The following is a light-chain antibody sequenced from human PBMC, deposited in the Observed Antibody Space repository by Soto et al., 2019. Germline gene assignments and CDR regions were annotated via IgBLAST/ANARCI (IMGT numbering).Light chain of an antibody. V-gene: IGKV1-27*01. Sequence: IQRPQAQSSRSGSVGYRVTITCRASHNIGIYLNWYQQKPGKVPTLLIYAASTLQSGVPSRFSGSASGTDFTLTISSLQPEDVATYYCQKYNSPPRTFGQGTKVDI. J-gene: IGKJ1*01. CDR1: HNIGIY. CDR3: QKYNSPPRT. CDR2: AAS.